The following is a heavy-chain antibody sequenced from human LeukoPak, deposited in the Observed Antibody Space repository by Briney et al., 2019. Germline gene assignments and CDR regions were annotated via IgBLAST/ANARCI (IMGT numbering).Heavy chain of an antibody. Sequence: PGKSLRLSCAASGFAFSSHFMHWVRQAPGKGLEWVTSVSYDGSNEYYADSVKGRFTVSRDNSKNTLYLQVNSLRPEDTAVYFCAKDRSWGLTSAEYWGQGTLVTVSS. J-gene: IGHJ4*02. V-gene: IGHV3-30*04. CDR2: VSYDGSNE. CDR1: GFAFSSHF. D-gene: IGHD7-27*01. CDR3: AKDRSWGLTSAEY.